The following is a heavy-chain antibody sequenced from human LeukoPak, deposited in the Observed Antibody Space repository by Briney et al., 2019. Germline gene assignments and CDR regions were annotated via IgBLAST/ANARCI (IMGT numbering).Heavy chain of an antibody. D-gene: IGHD2-2*01. Sequence: GGSLRLSCAASGFTFNSYSMNWVRQAPGKGLEWVSSISSSSSYIYYADSVKGRFTISRDNAKNSLYLQMNSLRAEDTAVYYCARDRSSTSWELRRFDYWGQGTLVTVSS. CDR1: GFTFNSYS. CDR2: ISSSSSYI. J-gene: IGHJ4*02. CDR3: ARDRSSTSWELRRFDY. V-gene: IGHV3-21*01.